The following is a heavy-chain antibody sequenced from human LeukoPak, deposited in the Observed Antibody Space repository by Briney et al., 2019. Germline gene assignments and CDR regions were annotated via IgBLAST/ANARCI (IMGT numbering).Heavy chain of an antibody. V-gene: IGHV3-20*04. D-gene: IGHD7-27*01. CDR1: GFTLDDYG. Sequence: PGGSLTLSCAASGFTLDDYGMSWVRQARGKGLEWISGINWNGCSTGYASFEKGRFIISRDNAKNSLYLQRNRPRTDDTALYYCGTVRLGTYYFDYWGQGTLVTVSS. J-gene: IGHJ4*02. CDR3: GTVRLGTYYFDY. CDR2: INWNGCST.